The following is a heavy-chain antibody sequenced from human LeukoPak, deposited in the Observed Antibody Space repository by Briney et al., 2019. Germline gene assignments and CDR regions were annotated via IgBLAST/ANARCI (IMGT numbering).Heavy chain of an antibody. V-gene: IGHV4-59*01. CDR3: VRSRSGTYGWFDP. D-gene: IGHD4-17*01. J-gene: IGHJ5*02. Sequence: SETLSLTCTVSGGSITNYYWSWIRQPPGKGLEWIGYIYYSGTTIYNPSLKSRVTISVDTSENQFSLKVNSVTAADTAVYYCVRSRSGTYGWFDPWGQGTLVTVSS. CDR1: GGSITNYY. CDR2: IYYSGTT.